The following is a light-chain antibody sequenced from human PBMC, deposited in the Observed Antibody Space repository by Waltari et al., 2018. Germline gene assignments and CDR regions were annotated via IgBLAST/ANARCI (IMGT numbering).Light chain of an antibody. CDR2: KGS. V-gene: IGKV2-30*02. CDR1: QSLVHSDGNTY. CDR3: MQGTHWPPTWT. J-gene: IGKJ1*01. Sequence: SSQSLVHSDGNTYLNWFQQRPGQSPGRRREKGSRRGGGIRGGGGVSGSGTDFPLKISRVEAEDVGVYYCMQGTHWPPTWTFGQGTKVEIK.